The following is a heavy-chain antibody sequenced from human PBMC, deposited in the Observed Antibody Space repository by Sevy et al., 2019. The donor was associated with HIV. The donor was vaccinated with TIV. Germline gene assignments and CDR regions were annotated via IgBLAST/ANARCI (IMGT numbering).Heavy chain of an antibody. J-gene: IGHJ6*02. CDR2: ISGDSGHT. Sequence: GGSLRLSCAATGFSLNDYYMTWIRQAPGKGLEWVSYISGDSGHTNYAESVKGRFTISRDNTKNFVYLQMDGLRAEDTGTYYCARDGNSGYFFNYYYYGMDVWGQGTTVTVSS. D-gene: IGHD3-22*01. CDR1: GFSLNDYY. CDR3: ARDGNSGYFFNYYYYGMDV. V-gene: IGHV3-11*06.